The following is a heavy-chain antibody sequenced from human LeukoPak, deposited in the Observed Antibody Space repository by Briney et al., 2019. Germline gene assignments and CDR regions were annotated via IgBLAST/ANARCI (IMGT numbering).Heavy chain of an antibody. Sequence: GGSLRLSCAASGFTFDDYAMHWVRQAPGKGLEWVSGISWNSGSIGYADSVKGRFTISRDNAKNSLYLQMNGLRAEDTALYYCAKQAQGGYNRYFDYWGRGTLVTVSS. V-gene: IGHV3-9*01. J-gene: IGHJ4*02. D-gene: IGHD3-22*01. CDR3: AKQAQGGYNRYFDY. CDR2: ISWNSGSI. CDR1: GFTFDDYA.